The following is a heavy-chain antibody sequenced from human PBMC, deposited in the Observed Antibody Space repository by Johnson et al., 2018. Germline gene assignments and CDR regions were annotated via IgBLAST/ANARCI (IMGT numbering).Heavy chain of an antibody. CDR3: ARGSSSWEKDAFDI. J-gene: IGHJ3*02. Sequence: QVQLVETGGGVVQTGMSLRLSCAGSGFIFNKYGMHWVRQAPGKGLEWVTGISSDGRNRYYGDSVKGRFTISRDNSKTTLYLQMNSLRAEDTAVYYCARGSSSWEKDAFDIWGQGTMVTVSS. D-gene: IGHD6-13*01. CDR1: GFIFNKYG. CDR2: ISSDGRNR. V-gene: IGHV3-33*08.